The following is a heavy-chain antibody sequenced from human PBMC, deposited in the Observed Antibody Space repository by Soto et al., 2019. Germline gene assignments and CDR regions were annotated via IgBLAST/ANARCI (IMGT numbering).Heavy chain of an antibody. CDR3: ERNFIVATIKTPGY. CDR2: INPSGGST. CDR1: GYTFTSYY. V-gene: IGHV1-46*01. Sequence: QVQLVQSGAEVKKPGASVKASCKASGYTFTSYYMHWVRQAPGQGLEWMGIINPSGGSTSYGQKFQRRVTMTRETSTSTVYMELRSLRSEDTAVYYCERNFIVATIKTPGYWGQGTLVTVSS. J-gene: IGHJ4*02. D-gene: IGHD5-12*01.